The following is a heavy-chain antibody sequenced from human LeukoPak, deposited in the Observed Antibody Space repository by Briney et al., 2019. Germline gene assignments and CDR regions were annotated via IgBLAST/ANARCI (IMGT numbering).Heavy chain of an antibody. CDR1: GFTFSSYS. V-gene: IGHV3-21*01. CDR2: ISSSSSYI. CDR3: ARELYTHYDSSGYPDDY. J-gene: IGHJ4*02. Sequence: GGSLRLSCAASGFTFSSYSMNWVRQAPGKGLEWVSSISSSSSYIYYADSVKGRFTISRDNAKNSLYLQMNSLRAEDTAVYYCARELYTHYDSSGYPDDYWGQGTLVTVSS. D-gene: IGHD3-22*01.